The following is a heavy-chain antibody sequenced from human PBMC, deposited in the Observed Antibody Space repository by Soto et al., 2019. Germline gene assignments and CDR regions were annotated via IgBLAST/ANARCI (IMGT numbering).Heavy chain of an antibody. CDR2: ISYDGSNK. J-gene: IGHJ6*02. D-gene: IGHD6-13*01. Sequence: GGSLRLSCAASGFIFSSYGMHWVRQAPGKGLEWVAVISYDGSNKYYADSVEGRFTISRDNSKNTLYLQMNSLRAEDTAVYYCAKDYTQQGMDVCGQGTTVTVSS. CDR1: GFIFSSYG. CDR3: AKDYTQQGMDV. V-gene: IGHV3-30*18.